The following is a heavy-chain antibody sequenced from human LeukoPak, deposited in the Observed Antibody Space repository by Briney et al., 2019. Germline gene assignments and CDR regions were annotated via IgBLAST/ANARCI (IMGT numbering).Heavy chain of an antibody. J-gene: IGHJ6*02. D-gene: IGHD2-2*03. Sequence: ASVKVSCKASGYTSTGYYMHWVRQAPGQGLEWMGWINPNSGGTNYAQKFQGWVTMTRDTSISTAYMELSRLRSDDTAVYYCARDGYCSSTSCYYGMDVWGQGTTVTVSS. CDR2: INPNSGGT. V-gene: IGHV1-2*04. CDR3: ARDGYCSSTSCYYGMDV. CDR1: GYTSTGYY.